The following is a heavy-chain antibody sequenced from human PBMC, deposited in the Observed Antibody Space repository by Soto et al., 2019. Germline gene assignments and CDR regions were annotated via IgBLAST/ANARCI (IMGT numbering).Heavy chain of an antibody. CDR3: AEANKFCSSNNCYVFDY. Sequence: DVQLLESGGDMVQPGGSLRLSCTVSGFTFSGYAMNWVRQAPGKGLEWVSSISDSGGRTYYADSVKGRFTISRDNLKNTLYLQMNSLRAEDTAVYYCAEANKFCSSNNCYVFDYWGQGTLVTVSS. V-gene: IGHV3-23*01. J-gene: IGHJ4*02. CDR2: ISDSGGRT. D-gene: IGHD2-2*01. CDR1: GFTFSGYA.